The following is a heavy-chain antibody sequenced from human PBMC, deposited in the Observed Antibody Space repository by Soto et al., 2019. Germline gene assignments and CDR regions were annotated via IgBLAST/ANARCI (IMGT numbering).Heavy chain of an antibody. J-gene: IGHJ4*02. V-gene: IGHV3-7*05. Sequence: GESLKISCAVSGFNFNSYWMNWVRQAPGKGLEWVANIKQDGSEKNYVDSVKGRFTISRDNSRNSLYLQLNSLRAEDTAMYYCAKDGQGPFDYWGQGTPVTVSS. CDR3: AKDGQGPFDY. CDR2: IKQDGSEK. CDR1: GFNFNSYW.